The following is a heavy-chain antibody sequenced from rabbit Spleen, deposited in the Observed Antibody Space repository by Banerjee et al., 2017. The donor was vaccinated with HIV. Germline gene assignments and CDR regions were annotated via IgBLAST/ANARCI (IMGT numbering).Heavy chain of an antibody. D-gene: IGHD1-1*01. J-gene: IGHJ6*01. Sequence: QSLQESGGGLFQPGGSLALTCTASGFSLSNIYYMCWVRQAPGKGLEWIACINAATGRPVYATWAKGRFTISRTSSTTVTLQMTSLTAADRAAYFCARDLVGVIGWNFYLWGQGTLVTVS. CDR3: ARDLVGVIGWNFYL. CDR2: INAATGRP. V-gene: IGHV1S40*01. CDR1: GFSLSNIYY.